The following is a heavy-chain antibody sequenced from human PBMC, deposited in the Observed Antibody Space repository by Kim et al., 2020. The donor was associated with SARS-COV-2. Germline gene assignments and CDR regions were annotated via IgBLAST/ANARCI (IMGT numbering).Heavy chain of an antibody. D-gene: IGHD3-10*01. CDR3: ARVIGGDYYGSGSYYTFDY. V-gene: IGHV4-59*01. J-gene: IGHJ4*02. Sequence: SRVTISVDTSKNQFSLKLSSVTAADTAVYYCARVIGGDYYGSGSYYTFDYWGQGTLVTVSS.